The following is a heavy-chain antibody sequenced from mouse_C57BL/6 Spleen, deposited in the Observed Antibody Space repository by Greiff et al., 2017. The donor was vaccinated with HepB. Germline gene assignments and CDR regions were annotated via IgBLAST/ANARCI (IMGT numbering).Heavy chain of an antibody. V-gene: IGHV1-50*01. CDR1: GYTFTSYW. CDR2: IDPSDSYN. Sequence: QVQLQQPGAELVKPGASVKLSCKASGYTFTSYWMQWVKQRPGQGLEWIGEIDPSDSYNNYNQKFKGKATLTVDTSSSTAYIQLSILTSEDSAVYYCARKDYYGSSYAIDYWGQGTSVTVSS. J-gene: IGHJ4*01. CDR3: ARKDYYGSSYAIDY. D-gene: IGHD1-1*01.